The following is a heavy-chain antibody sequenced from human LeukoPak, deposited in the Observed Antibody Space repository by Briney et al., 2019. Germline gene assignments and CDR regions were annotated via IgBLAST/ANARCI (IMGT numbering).Heavy chain of an antibody. CDR1: GFTFSTYA. J-gene: IGHJ4*02. Sequence: QPGGSLRLSCAASGFTFSTYAIHWVRQAPGKGLEWVAVTSYDGSSKYYADSVKGRFTISRDNSKNTLYLQMNSLRAEDTAVYYRARALYNYYDSSGYGDYWGQGTLVTVSS. V-gene: IGHV3-30-3*01. CDR3: ARALYNYYDSSGYGDY. CDR2: TSYDGSSK. D-gene: IGHD3-22*01.